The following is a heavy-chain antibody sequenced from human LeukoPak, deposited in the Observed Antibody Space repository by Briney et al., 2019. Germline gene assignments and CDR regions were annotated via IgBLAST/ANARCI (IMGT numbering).Heavy chain of an antibody. CDR1: GYTFTGYY. J-gene: IGHJ4*02. CDR3: ARDALGYCSSTSCYTANY. Sequence: ASVKVSCKASGYTFTGYYMHWVRQAPGQGLEWVGWINPNSGGTNYAQKFQGRVTMTRDTSISTAYMELSRLRSDDTAVYYCARDALGYCSSTSCYTANYWGQGTLVTVSS. CDR2: INPNSGGT. D-gene: IGHD2-2*02. V-gene: IGHV1-2*02.